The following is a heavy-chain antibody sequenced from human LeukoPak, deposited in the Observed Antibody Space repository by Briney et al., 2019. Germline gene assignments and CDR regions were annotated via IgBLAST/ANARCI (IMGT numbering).Heavy chain of an antibody. V-gene: IGHV3-7*01. CDR3: ARECLQNFYESSGYEF. CDR1: GFTFSDYW. J-gene: IGHJ4*02. CDR2: INNDGSGK. D-gene: IGHD3-22*01. Sequence: GGSLRLSCAVSGFTFSDYWMTWVRQAPGKGLEWVASINNDGSGKYYVDSVKGRFTISRDNDKNSLFLHMSSLRAEDTAVYYCARECLQNFYESSGYEFWSQGTLVTVSS.